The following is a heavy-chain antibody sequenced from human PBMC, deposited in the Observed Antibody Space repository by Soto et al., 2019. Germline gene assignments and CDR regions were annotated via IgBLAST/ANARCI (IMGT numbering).Heavy chain of an antibody. Sequence: QVPLVQSGAEVKKPGSSVKVSCEASGGTFSNYAISWVRRAPGQGLEWMGGIIPIFDTANYAQKFQGRVTFTADESTSTAYMELSSLRSEDTAVHYCAIEFYASSAYPTHAALNYDYYGLDVWGQGTTVTVSS. J-gene: IGHJ6*02. CDR2: IIPIFDTA. CDR1: GGTFSNYA. V-gene: IGHV1-69*01. D-gene: IGHD3-22*01. CDR3: AIEFYASSAYPTHAALNYDYYGLDV.